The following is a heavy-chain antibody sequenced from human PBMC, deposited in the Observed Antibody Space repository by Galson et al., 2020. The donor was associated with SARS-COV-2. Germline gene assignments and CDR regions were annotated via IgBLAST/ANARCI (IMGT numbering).Heavy chain of an antibody. D-gene: IGHD3-16*02. J-gene: IGHJ4*02. V-gene: IGHV1-18*04. CDR3: ARVVMITFGGVIAIPYYFDY. Sequence: ASVKVSCKASGYTFTSYGIRWVRQAPGQGLEWMGWISAYNGNTNYAQKLQGRVTMTTDTSTSTAYMELRSLRSDDTAVYYCARVVMITFGGVIAIPYYFDYGGQGTLVTVSS. CDR1: GYTFTSYG. CDR2: ISAYNGNT.